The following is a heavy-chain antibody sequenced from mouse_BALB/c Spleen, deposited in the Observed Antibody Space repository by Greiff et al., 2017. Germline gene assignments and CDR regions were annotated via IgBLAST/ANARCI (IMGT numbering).Heavy chain of an antibody. CDR1: GFNIKDYY. CDR3: NAWDYRYDDGAWFAY. V-gene: IGHV14-4*02. CDR2: IDPENGDT. J-gene: IGHJ3*01. D-gene: IGHD2-14*01. Sequence: EVMLVESGAELVRSGASVKLSCTASGFNIKDYYMHWVKQRPEQGLEWIGWIDPENGDTEYAPKFQGKATMTADTSSNTAYLQLSSLTSEDTAVYYCNAWDYRYDDGAWFAYWGQGTLVTVSA.